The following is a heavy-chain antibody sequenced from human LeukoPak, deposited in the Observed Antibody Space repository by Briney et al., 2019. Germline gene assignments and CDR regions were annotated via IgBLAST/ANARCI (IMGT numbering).Heavy chain of an antibody. CDR1: GGSISSYY. CDR3: ARGYYDSIGYRFDY. J-gene: IGHJ4*02. Sequence: SETLSLTCTVSGGSISSYYWSWIRQPAGKGLEWIGRIYTSGSTNYNPSLKSRVTMSVDTSKNQFSLKMSSVTAADTAVYYCARGYYDSIGYRFDYWGQGTLVTVSS. V-gene: IGHV4-4*07. CDR2: IYTSGST. D-gene: IGHD3-22*01.